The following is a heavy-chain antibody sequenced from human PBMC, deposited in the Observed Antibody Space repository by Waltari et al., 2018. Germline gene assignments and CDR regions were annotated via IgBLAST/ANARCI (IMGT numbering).Heavy chain of an antibody. CDR3: VRPRSDYGDYAWFDP. CDR2: INAGSGNT. Sequence: WVRQAPGQRLEWMGWINAGSGNTKYSQRFQGRVTITRDTSASTVYMELSSLRSEDTAVYYCVRPRSDYGDYAWFDPWGQGTLVTVSS. J-gene: IGHJ5*02. D-gene: IGHD4-17*01. V-gene: IGHV1-3*01.